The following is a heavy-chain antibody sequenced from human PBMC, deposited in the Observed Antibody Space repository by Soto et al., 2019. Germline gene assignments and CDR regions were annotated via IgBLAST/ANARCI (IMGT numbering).Heavy chain of an antibody. CDR3: ARLAVGLRYFDWLLARSYFDS. CDR2: INHSGIT. J-gene: IGHJ4*02. D-gene: IGHD3-9*01. V-gene: IGHV4-34*01. CDR1: GGSVSGYY. Sequence: PSEALSLTCAVYGGSVSGYYWSWIRQPPRKGLEWIGEINHSGITNYNPSLKSRVTISVDTSKNQFSLKLSSVTAADTAVYYCARLAVGLRYFDWLLARSYFDSWGEG.